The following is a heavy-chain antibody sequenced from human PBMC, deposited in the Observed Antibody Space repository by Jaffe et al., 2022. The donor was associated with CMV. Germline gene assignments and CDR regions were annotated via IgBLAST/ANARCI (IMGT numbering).Heavy chain of an antibody. J-gene: IGHJ4*02. CDR2: IYSSGST. D-gene: IGHD3-16*02. V-gene: IGHV4-4*07. Sequence: QVQLQESGPELVKPSETLSLTCSVSGRSISSYYWSWIRQPAGKGPEWIGRIYSSGSTNYNPSLESRVTMSVDTSKNEISLKLTSVTAADTAVYYCARDGGYRYFDYWGQGTLVTVSS. CDR3: ARDGGYRYFDY. CDR1: GRSISSYY.